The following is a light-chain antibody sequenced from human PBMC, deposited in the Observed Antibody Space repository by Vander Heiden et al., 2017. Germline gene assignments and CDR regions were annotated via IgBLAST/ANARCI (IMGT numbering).Light chain of an antibody. CDR2: AAS. Sequence: AIQMTQSPSSLSASVGDRVTITCRASQGIRNDLAWYQQKPGKAPELLIYAASSLQSGVPSRFSGSGSGTDFSLTIGSLQPEDFATYYCLQDDSYPWTFGQGTKVEIK. CDR3: LQDDSYPWT. V-gene: IGKV1-6*01. CDR1: QGIRND. J-gene: IGKJ1*01.